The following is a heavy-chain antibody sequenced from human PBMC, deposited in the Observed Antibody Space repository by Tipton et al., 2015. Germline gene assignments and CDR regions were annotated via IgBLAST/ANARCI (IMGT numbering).Heavy chain of an antibody. D-gene: IGHD3-22*01. CDR1: GFTFSSYT. J-gene: IGHJ4*02. Sequence: SLRLSCAASGFTFSSYTMNWVRQAPGKGLEWVSSISSSSSYTYYADSVKGRFTISRDNAKNSLYLQMNSLRAEDTAVYYCARDVYYYDSSGYYPGFDYWGQGTLVTVSS. V-gene: IGHV3-21*01. CDR2: ISSSSSYT. CDR3: ARDVYYYDSSGYYPGFDY.